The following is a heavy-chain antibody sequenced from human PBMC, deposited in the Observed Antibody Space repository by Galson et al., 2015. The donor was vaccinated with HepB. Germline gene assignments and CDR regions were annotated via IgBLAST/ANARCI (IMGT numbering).Heavy chain of an antibody. CDR1: GGTFGSYS. D-gene: IGHD4-23*01. CDR3: AREDYGGNAPYYHYYYMDI. Sequence: SVKVACQASGGTFGSYSITWARQAPGQGLEWMGRIIPIFAVVHYAQQFQGRVTITADKSTNTAYMELNSLRSEDTAVYYSAREDYGGNAPYYHYYYMDIWGTGTAVTVSS. CDR2: IIPIFAVV. J-gene: IGHJ6*03. V-gene: IGHV1-69*04.